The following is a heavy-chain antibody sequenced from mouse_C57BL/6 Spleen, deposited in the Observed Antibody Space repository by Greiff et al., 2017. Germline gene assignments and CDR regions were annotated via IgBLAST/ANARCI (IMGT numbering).Heavy chain of an antibody. CDR2: INPGSGGT. Sequence: QVQLKQSGAELVRPGTSVKVSCKASGYAFTNYLIEWVKQRPGQGLEWIGVINPGSGGTNYNEKFKGKATLTADKSSSTAYMQLSSLTSEDSAVYFCARRRITTVVGPDYAMDYWGQGTSVTVSS. CDR1: GYAFTNYL. V-gene: IGHV1-54*01. D-gene: IGHD1-1*01. CDR3: ARRRITTVVGPDYAMDY. J-gene: IGHJ4*01.